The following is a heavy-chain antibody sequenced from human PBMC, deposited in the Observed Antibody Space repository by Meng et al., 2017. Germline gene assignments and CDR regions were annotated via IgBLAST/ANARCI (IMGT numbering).Heavy chain of an antibody. J-gene: IGHJ4*02. Sequence: QVRLKKWGAGLLRPSETLSLTCAVYGGSFSGYYWNWIRQPPGKGLEWIGEINEFGSTNYNPSLKSRVTILVDTSKNQFSLKLRSVTAADTAVYYCARQRGPDFWGQGSLVTVSS. CDR2: INEFGST. CDR1: GGSFSGYY. CDR3: ARQRGPDF. D-gene: IGHD5-12*01. V-gene: IGHV4-34*01.